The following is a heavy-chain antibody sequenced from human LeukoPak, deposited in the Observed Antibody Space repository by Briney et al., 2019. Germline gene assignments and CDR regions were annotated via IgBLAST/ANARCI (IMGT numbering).Heavy chain of an antibody. CDR2: IYSGGST. CDR1: GVTVSSNY. CDR3: ARERYYYGSATQYYFDY. D-gene: IGHD3-10*01. V-gene: IGHV3-53*04. Sequence: GGSLRLSCAASGVTVSSNYMSWVRQAPGKGLEWVSVIYSGGSTYYADSVKGRLTISRHNSKYTLYLQMNSLRAEDTAVYYCARERYYYGSATQYYFDYWGQGALVTVSS. J-gene: IGHJ4*02.